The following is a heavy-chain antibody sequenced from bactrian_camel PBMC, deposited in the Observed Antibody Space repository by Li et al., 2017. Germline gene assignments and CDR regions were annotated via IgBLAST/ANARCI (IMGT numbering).Heavy chain of an antibody. D-gene: IGHD1*01. CDR2: IDSRGGT. Sequence: HVQLVESGGGLVQAGGSLKLSCKFSAAKDPYSSWCMAWYRQAPGKEREGVAVIDSRGGTAYADSATGRFTISQDDAKSTLYLQMNSLKPEDTAMYYCAADTDLGDRCPLPATNWIYNNEGRGTQ. CDR1: KDPYSSWC. V-gene: IGHV3S57*01. J-gene: IGHJ4*01.